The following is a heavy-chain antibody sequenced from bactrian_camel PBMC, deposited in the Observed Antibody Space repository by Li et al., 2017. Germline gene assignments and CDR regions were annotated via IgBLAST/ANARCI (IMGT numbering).Heavy chain of an antibody. D-gene: IGHD1*01. J-gene: IGHJ4*01. CDR2: DNGVGTT. Sequence: HVQLVESGGGSVQAGGSLRLSCAASGSIQCTNCMGWFRQAPGKERDWVATDNGVGTTYYGDSVKGRFAISRDNAKNTVYLQMNSLKPEDTAMYYCAAATNIACTYSDVTREATYNYWGQGTQVTVS. CDR3: AAATNIACTYSDVTREATYNY. V-gene: IGHV3S53*01. CDR1: GSIQCTNC.